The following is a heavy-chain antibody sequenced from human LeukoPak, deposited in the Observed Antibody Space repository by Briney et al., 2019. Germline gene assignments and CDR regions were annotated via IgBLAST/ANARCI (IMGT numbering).Heavy chain of an antibody. D-gene: IGHD3-16*01. CDR1: GFTFSSYS. Sequence: PGGSLRLSCAASGFTFSSYSMNWVRQAPGKGLEWVGRIKSKTDGGTTEYAAPVKGRFTISRDDSENTLSLQMNSLKTEDTAVYYCTQGGTKAYSWGQGTLVTVSS. CDR2: IKSKTDGGTT. J-gene: IGHJ4*02. CDR3: TQGGTKAYS. V-gene: IGHV3-15*01.